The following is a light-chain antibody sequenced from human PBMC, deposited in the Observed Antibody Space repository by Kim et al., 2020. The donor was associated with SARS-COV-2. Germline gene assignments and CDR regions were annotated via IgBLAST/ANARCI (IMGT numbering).Light chain of an antibody. Sequence: DIQMTQSPSTLSASVGDRVTITCRDSQSISSWLAWYQQKPGKAPKLLIYKASYLESGVPSRFSGSGSGTDFTLTISGLQPDDFATYYCQQYNSYPTFGQGTKVDIK. CDR2: KAS. CDR3: QQYNSYPT. J-gene: IGKJ1*01. V-gene: IGKV1-5*03. CDR1: QSISSW.